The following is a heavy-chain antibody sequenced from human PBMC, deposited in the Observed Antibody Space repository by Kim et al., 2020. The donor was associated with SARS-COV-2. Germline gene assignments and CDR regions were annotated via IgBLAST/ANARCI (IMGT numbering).Heavy chain of an antibody. D-gene: IGHD2-21*02. J-gene: IGHJ4*02. V-gene: IGHV3-23*01. Sequence: GGSLRLSCTVSGFPGTINAMTWVRQAAGKGLEWVSGISGSDDSIDYADSVKGRFTISRDKSKHTLHLYMLYLQMNNVRGEDTAIYYCLFLGGDWRVYWGQGTLVTVSS. CDR2: ISGSDDSI. CDR3: LFLGGDWRVY. CDR1: GFPGTINA.